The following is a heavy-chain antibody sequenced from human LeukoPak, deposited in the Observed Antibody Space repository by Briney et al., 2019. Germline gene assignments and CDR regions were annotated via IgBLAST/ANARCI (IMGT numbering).Heavy chain of an antibody. Sequence: WGSLPLSCSGSGFTFSSYALQWVRQAPGKGLQFVSAITSNGEDTDYADSVKGRFTISRDNAKNSLYLQMNSLRAEDTAVYYCAKGKDSVAGVTNDYWGQGTLGTVS. CDR3: AKGKDSVAGVTNDY. CDR2: ITSNGEDT. CDR1: GFTFSSYA. D-gene: IGHD6-19*01. J-gene: IGHJ4*02. V-gene: IGHV3-64*04.